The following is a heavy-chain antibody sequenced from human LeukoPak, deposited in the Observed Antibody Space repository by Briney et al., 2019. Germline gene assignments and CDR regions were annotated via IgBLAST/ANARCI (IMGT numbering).Heavy chain of an antibody. Sequence: GGSLRLSCAAAGFTSSSYGMHWVRQAPGKGLEWVAVTSYDGIHKYYADSVKGRFTISRDTAKNTLYLQMNSLRPEDSAVYYCARDNTYGSGTKDWGQGTLVTVSS. CDR3: ARDNTYGSGTKD. V-gene: IGHV3-30*19. D-gene: IGHD3-10*01. CDR1: GFTSSSYG. J-gene: IGHJ4*02. CDR2: TSYDGIHK.